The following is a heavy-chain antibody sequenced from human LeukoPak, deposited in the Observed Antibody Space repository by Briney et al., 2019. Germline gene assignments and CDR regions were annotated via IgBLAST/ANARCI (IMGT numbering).Heavy chain of an antibody. Sequence: GGSLRLSCAASRFTFSSYAMSWVRQAPGKGLEWVSAISGSGGSTYYADSVKGRFTISRDNSKNTLYLQMNSLRAEDTAVYYCAKLITGTTGGFDYWGQGTLVTVSS. CDR2: ISGSGGST. D-gene: IGHD1-20*01. CDR3: AKLITGTTGGFDY. CDR1: RFTFSSYA. V-gene: IGHV3-23*01. J-gene: IGHJ4*02.